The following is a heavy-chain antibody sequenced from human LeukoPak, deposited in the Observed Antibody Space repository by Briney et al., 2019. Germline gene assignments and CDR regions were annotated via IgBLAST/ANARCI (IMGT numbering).Heavy chain of an antibody. CDR1: GGSFSGYC. CDR3: ARVEKSMVRGAAFGDDAFDI. Sequence: SETLSLTCAVYGGSFSGYCWSWIRQPPGRGLEWIGSIYYSGITYYNPSLKSRVTISVDTSKNQFSLKLSSVTAADTAVYYCARVEKSMVRGAAFGDDAFDIWGQGTMVTVSS. CDR2: IYYSGIT. J-gene: IGHJ3*02. V-gene: IGHV4-34*01. D-gene: IGHD3-10*01.